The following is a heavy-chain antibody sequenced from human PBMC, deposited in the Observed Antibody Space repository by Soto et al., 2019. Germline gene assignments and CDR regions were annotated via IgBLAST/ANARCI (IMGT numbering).Heavy chain of an antibody. Sequence: GGSLRLSCAASGFTFSNAWMSWVRQGPGKGLEWVGRIKSKTDGGTTDYAAPVKGRFTISRDDSKNTLYLQMNSLKTEDTAVYYCTSDRSLLDYYYGLDVWGQGTTVPVSS. CDR2: IKSKTDGGTT. V-gene: IGHV3-15*01. J-gene: IGHJ6*02. D-gene: IGHD2-15*01. CDR1: GFTFSNAW. CDR3: TSDRSLLDYYYGLDV.